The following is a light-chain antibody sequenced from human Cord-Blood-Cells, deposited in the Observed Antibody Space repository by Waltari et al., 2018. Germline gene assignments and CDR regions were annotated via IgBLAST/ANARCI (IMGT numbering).Light chain of an antibody. CDR3: QVWDSSTAV. V-gene: IGLV3-9*01. CDR2: RDS. CDR1: SIGRKN. Sequence: SYELTQPLSVSVALGQTARITCGGNSIGRKNAPWYQQKPGQAPVLVIYRDSNRPSGIPERFSGSNSGNTATLTISRAQAGDEADYYCQVWDSSTAVFGGGTKLTVL. J-gene: IGLJ2*01.